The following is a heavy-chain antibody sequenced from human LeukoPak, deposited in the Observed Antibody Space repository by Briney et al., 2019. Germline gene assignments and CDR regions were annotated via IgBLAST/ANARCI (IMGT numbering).Heavy chain of an antibody. V-gene: IGHV3-21*01. CDR2: IDSSSRNI. CDR1: GFTVSSTY. J-gene: IGHJ4*02. CDR3: AVGPGFFDY. Sequence: RGSLRLSCAASGFTVSSTYMNWVRQAPGKGLEWVSSIDSSSRNIYYADSMRGRFTISRDNAKNSLYLQMDTLRAEDTAVYFCAVGPGFFDYWGQGTLVTVSS.